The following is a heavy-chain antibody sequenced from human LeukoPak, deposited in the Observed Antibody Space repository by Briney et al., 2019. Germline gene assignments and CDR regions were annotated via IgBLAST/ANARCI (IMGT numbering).Heavy chain of an antibody. V-gene: IGHV4-30-4*01. D-gene: IGHD2-15*01. CDR3: ARARLYCSGGSCYSGYYYGMDV. CDR2: IYYSGST. CDR1: GGSISSGDYY. J-gene: IGHJ6*04. Sequence: PSQTLSLTCTVSGGSISSGDYYWSWIRQPPGTGLEWIGYIYYSGSTYYNPSLKSRVTISVDTSKNQFSLKLSSVTAADTAVYYCARARLYCSGGSCYSGYYYGMDVWGKGTTVTVSS.